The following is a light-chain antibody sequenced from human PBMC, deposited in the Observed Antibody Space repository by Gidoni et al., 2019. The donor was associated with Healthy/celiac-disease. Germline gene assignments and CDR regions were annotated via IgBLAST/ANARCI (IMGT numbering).Light chain of an antibody. V-gene: IGKV4-1*01. CDR1: QSVLYSSNNKNY. CDR3: QQYYSTPLT. CDR2: WAS. Sequence: DIVMTQFPESLAVYLGERATINCKSSQSVLYSSNNKNYLAWYQQKPGQPPKLLIYWASTRESGVPDRFSGSGSGTDFTLTISSLQAEDVAVYYCQQYYSTPLTFGGGTKVEIK. J-gene: IGKJ4*01.